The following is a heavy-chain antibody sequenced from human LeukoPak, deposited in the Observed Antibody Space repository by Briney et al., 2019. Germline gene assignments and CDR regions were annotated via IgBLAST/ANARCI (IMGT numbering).Heavy chain of an antibody. Sequence: GSLRLSCAASRFTFSTYWMHWVRQAPGKGLVWVSRINSDGSSTGYADSVKGRFTISRDNAKNTLYLQTNSLRAEDTALYYYVGSSGWWGFDYWGQGTLVTVSS. J-gene: IGHJ4*02. CDR1: RFTFSTYW. D-gene: IGHD6-19*01. CDR2: INSDGSST. V-gene: IGHV3-74*01. CDR3: VGSSGWWGFDY.